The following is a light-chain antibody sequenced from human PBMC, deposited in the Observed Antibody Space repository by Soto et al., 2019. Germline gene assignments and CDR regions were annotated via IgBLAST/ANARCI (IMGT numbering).Light chain of an antibody. CDR3: QQIFDSPIT. CDR1: QVISTS. Sequence: EIQLTQSPSFLSPSIGESVTLTCRASQVISTSLAWYQVKPGKAPKLLIYAASTLESGVPSRFSATVSGTDFSLTSTSLHHEDFATYYWQQIFDSPITFGQGTRLEIK. CDR2: AAS. V-gene: IGKV1-9*01. J-gene: IGKJ5*01.